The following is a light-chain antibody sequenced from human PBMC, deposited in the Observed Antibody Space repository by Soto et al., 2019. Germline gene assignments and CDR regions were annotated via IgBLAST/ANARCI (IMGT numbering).Light chain of an antibody. V-gene: IGLV2-14*01. Sequence: QSALTQPASVSGSPGQSIAISCTGTSSDIGDNHHVSWYQHHPGKAPKLLIYEINNRPSGVSDRFSGSKSGNSASLIISGLQADDEADYYCSSYTRRSTWVFGGGTKLTVL. J-gene: IGLJ3*02. CDR2: EIN. CDR1: SSDIGDNHH. CDR3: SSYTRRSTWV.